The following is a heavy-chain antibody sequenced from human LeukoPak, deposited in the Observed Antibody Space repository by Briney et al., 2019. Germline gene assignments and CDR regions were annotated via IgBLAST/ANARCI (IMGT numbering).Heavy chain of an antibody. CDR3: ARGLRSSSWTG. Sequence: SETLSLTCTVSGASISSYYWSWIRQPAGKGLEWIGRIYTSGSVSYNPSLQSRVTMSVDTSKNQFSLKLSSVTAADTAVYYCARGLRSSSWTGWGQGTLVTVSS. V-gene: IGHV4-4*07. CDR2: IYTSGSV. CDR1: GASISSYY. J-gene: IGHJ4*02. D-gene: IGHD6-13*01.